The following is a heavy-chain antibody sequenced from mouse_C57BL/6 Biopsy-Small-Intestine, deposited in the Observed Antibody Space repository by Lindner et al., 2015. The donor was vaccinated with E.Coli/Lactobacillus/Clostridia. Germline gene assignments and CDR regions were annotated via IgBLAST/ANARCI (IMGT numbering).Heavy chain of an antibody. Sequence: VQLQESGPGLVAPSQSLSITCTVSGFSLTSYGVDWFRQPPGKGLEWLGVIWGVGNTNYNSALKSRLTISKDNSKSQVFLKMNSLQTDDTAMYYCASDYSNYGGFAFWGQGTLVTVSA. V-gene: IGHV2-6*01. CDR3: ASDYSNYGGFAF. D-gene: IGHD2-5*01. J-gene: IGHJ3*01. CDR2: IWGVGNT. CDR1: GFSLTSYG.